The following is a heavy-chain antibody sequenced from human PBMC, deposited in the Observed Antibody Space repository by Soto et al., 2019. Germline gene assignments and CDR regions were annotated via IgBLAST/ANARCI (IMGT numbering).Heavy chain of an antibody. CDR3: ARDVIAVAIDY. Sequence: GGSLRLSCRVSGFTLDDYGMSWCRQAPGKGLEWLGYLRSTSYGGATDCAASVKDRFTISRDGSSTIAYLQMSSLRTEDTAVYYCARDVIAVAIDYWGQGTLVTVSS. CDR1: GFTLDDYG. CDR2: LRSTSYGGAT. V-gene: IGHV3-49*01. J-gene: IGHJ4*02. D-gene: IGHD6-19*01.